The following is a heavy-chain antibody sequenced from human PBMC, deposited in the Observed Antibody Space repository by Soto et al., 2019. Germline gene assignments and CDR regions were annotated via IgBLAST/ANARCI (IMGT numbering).Heavy chain of an antibody. Sequence: QLQLQESGSGLVKPSQTLSLTCAVSGGSISSGGYSWSWIRQPPGKGLEWIGYIYHSGSTYYNPSLIGRVTLAVTRPKNQFSRKLSSVTAADTAVYYCAAGGGLPRYYWGQGTLVTVSS. CDR2: IYHSGST. D-gene: IGHD2-15*01. CDR1: GGSISSGGYS. V-gene: IGHV4-30-2*01. CDR3: AAGGGLPRYY. J-gene: IGHJ4*02.